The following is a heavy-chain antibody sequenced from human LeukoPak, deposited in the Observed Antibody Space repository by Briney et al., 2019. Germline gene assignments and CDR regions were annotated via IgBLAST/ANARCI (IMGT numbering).Heavy chain of an antibody. Sequence: SEALSLTCTVSGGSISSSSYYWGWIRQPPGKGLEWIGSIYYSGSTYYNPSLKSRVTISVDTSKNQFSLKLSSVTAADTAVYYCARHRAVSVVGNFYFDYWGQGTLVTVSS. J-gene: IGHJ4*02. D-gene: IGHD1-26*01. CDR2: IYYSGST. CDR1: GGSISSSSYY. CDR3: ARHRAVSVVGNFYFDY. V-gene: IGHV4-39*01.